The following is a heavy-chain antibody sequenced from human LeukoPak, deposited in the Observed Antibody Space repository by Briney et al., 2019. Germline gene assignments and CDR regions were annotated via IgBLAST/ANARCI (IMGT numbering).Heavy chain of an antibody. V-gene: IGHV6-1*01. J-gene: IGHJ4*02. Sequence: SQTLSLTCAISGDSVSSNSAAWNWIPQTPSRGLEWLGRTYYRSKWYQEYAVSVKSRIIINPDTSKNQVSLQLNSLTPEDTAVYYCARSGGDLDCWGQGTLVTVSS. CDR2: TYYRSKWYQ. CDR3: ARSGGDLDC. D-gene: IGHD3-16*01. CDR1: GDSVSSNSAA.